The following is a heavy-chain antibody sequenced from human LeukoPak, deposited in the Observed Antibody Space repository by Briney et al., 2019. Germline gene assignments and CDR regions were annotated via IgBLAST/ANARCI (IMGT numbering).Heavy chain of an antibody. CDR1: GYTFNTYG. Sequence: ASVKVSCKPFGYTFNTYGITWVRQAPGQGLEWMGWISPYNGNTNYAQKFQGRVTLTTDTSTSTAYMELRSLRSDDTAVYYCARGPHERSGYPDDWGQGTLVIVSS. V-gene: IGHV1-18*01. J-gene: IGHJ4*02. CDR2: ISPYNGNT. D-gene: IGHD3-22*01. CDR3: ARGPHERSGYPDD.